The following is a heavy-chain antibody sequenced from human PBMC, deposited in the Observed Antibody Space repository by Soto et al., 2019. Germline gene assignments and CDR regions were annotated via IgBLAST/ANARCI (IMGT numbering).Heavy chain of an antibody. J-gene: IGHJ6*02. CDR2: INHSGST. CDR3: ARAGYSSGWYKTRQLKYGMDV. CDR1: GGSFSGYY. Sequence: PSETLSLTCAVYGGSFSGYYWSWIRQPPGKGLEWIGEINHSGSTNYNPSLKSRVTISVDTSKNQFSLKLSSVTAADTAVYYCARAGYSSGWYKTRQLKYGMDVWGQGTTVTVSS. D-gene: IGHD6-19*01. V-gene: IGHV4-34*01.